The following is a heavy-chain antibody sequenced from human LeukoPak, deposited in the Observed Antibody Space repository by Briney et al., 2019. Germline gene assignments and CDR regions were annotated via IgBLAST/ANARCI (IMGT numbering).Heavy chain of an antibody. Sequence: GGSLRLSCAASGFTVSSNYMSWVRQAPGKGLEWVSVIYSGGSTYYADSVKGRFTISRDNSKNTLYLQMNSLRAEDTAVYYCAKDFESPYSSSWYFDYWGQGTLVTVSS. CDR2: IYSGGST. J-gene: IGHJ4*02. CDR1: GFTVSSNY. D-gene: IGHD6-13*01. CDR3: AKDFESPYSSSWYFDY. V-gene: IGHV3-66*01.